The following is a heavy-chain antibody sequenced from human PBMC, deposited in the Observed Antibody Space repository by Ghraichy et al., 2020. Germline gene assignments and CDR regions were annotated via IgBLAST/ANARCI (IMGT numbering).Heavy chain of an antibody. J-gene: IGHJ4*02. D-gene: IGHD2-15*01. CDR3: ARDGGYCEGISCPGDS. V-gene: IGHV3-7*03. CDR1: GFTFSSYW. Sequence: GGSLRLSCEASGFTFSSYWMSWVRQAPGKGLEWVANINRDGREKYYVDSVKGRFTISRDNARSSLYLLLNSLRAEDTAVYYCARDGGYCEGISCPGDSWGQGTLVTVSS. CDR2: INRDGREK.